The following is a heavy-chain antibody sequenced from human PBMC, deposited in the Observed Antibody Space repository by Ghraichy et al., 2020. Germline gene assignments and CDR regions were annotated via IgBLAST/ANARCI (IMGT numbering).Heavy chain of an antibody. D-gene: IGHD3-3*01. V-gene: IGHV4-34*01. J-gene: IGHJ5*02. CDR2: VNCWGST. CDR3: ARGWGDFWSVYYPFDP. Sequence: EVNCWGSTNYNPSLKSRVTISVDTSKNQFSLKLSSVTAADTAVYYCARGWGDFWSVYYPFDPWG.